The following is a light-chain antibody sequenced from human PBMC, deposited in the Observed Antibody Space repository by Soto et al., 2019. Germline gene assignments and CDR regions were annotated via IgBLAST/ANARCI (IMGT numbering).Light chain of an antibody. CDR1: SSDVGGYNY. J-gene: IGLJ1*01. Sequence: HSALTKPASVNGAPGQSITISCTGTSSDVGGYNYVSWYQQHPGKAPKLMIYDVSNRPSGVSNRFSGSKSGNTASLTISGLQAEDEADYYCSSYTSSSTLEVFGTGTKVTVL. V-gene: IGLV2-14*01. CDR3: SSYTSSSTLEV. CDR2: DVS.